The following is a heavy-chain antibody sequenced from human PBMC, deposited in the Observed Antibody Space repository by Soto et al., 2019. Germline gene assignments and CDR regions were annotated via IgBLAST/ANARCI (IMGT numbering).Heavy chain of an antibody. V-gene: IGHV4-59*01. D-gene: IGHD3-10*01. J-gene: IGHJ4*02. CDR3: ASSLLWFGEFYFDY. CDR1: GGSISSYY. CDR2: IYYSGST. Sequence: SETLSLTCTVSGGSISSYYWSWIRQPPGKGLEWIGYIYYSGSTNYNPSLKSRVTISVDTSKNQFSLKLSSVTAADTAVYYCASSLLWFGEFYFDYWGQGTLVTVSS.